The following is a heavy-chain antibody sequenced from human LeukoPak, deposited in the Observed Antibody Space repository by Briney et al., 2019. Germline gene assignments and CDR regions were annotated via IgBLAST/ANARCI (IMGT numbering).Heavy chain of an antibody. CDR3: ARGYGDHYLDN. J-gene: IGHJ4*02. CDR1: VSSFTNYW. CDR2: IYPGDSDT. D-gene: IGHD4-17*01. Sequence: GESLQISCQGSVSSFTNYWIAWVRRLPGKGLEWMGIIYPGDSDTRYSPSFEGQVTITADQSISTAYLQWNSLEASDTAMYYCARGYGDHYLDNWGQGTLVTVSS. V-gene: IGHV5-51*01.